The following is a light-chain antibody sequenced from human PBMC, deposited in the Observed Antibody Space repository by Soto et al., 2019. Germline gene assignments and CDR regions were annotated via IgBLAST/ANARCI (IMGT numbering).Light chain of an antibody. CDR2: DAS. CDR3: QQRSNWPRT. Sequence: EIVLTQSPATLSLSPGERATLSCRASQSVRTSLAWYQQQPGQAPRLLIYDASNRATGIPARFSGSGSGTDFTLTISSLQPKDFAVYYCQQRSNWPRTFGQGTKVEIK. J-gene: IGKJ1*01. CDR1: QSVRTS. V-gene: IGKV3-11*01.